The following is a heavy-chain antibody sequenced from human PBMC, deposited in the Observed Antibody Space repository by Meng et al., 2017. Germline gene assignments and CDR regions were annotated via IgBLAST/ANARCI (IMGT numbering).Heavy chain of an antibody. D-gene: IGHD3-22*01. Sequence: GESLKISCAASGFTFSSYAMSWVRQAPGKGLEWVSAISGSGGSTYYADSVKGRFTISRDNSKNTLYLQMNGLRAEDTAVYYCAKGRYDTDYWGQGTLVTVSS. V-gene: IGHV3-23*01. CDR3: AKGRYDTDY. CDR2: ISGSGGST. J-gene: IGHJ4*02. CDR1: GFTFSSYA.